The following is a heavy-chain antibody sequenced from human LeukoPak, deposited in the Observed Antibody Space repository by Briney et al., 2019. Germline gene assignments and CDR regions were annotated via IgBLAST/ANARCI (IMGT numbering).Heavy chain of an antibody. CDR2: IYYSGST. V-gene: IGHV4-39*01. J-gene: IGHJ3*02. D-gene: IGHD5-24*01. CDR3: ARHGSKWGDEGAFDI. Sequence: SQTLSLTCTVSGGSISSSSYYWGWIRQPPGKGLEWIGSIYYSGSTYYNPSLKSRVTISVDTSKNQFSLKLSSVTAADTAVYYCARHGSKWGDEGAFDIWGQGTMVTVSS. CDR1: GGSISSSSYY.